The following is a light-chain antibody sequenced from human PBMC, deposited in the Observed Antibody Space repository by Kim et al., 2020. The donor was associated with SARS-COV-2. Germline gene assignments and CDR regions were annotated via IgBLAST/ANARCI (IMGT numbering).Light chain of an antibody. Sequence: RGTHSGTGSSTNIGAGYDVHWYQQLPGTAPKLLIYGNSNRPSGVPDRFSGSKSGTSASLAITGLQAEDEADYYCQSYDSSLSAYVVFGGGTQLTVL. J-gene: IGLJ2*01. CDR1: STNIGAGYD. V-gene: IGLV1-40*01. CDR3: QSYDSSLSAYVV. CDR2: GNS.